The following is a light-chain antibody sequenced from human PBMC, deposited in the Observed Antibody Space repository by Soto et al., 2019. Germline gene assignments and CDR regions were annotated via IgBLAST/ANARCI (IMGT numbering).Light chain of an antibody. Sequence: EIVLTQSPGTLSLSPGERATLSCRASQSVSSSYLAWYQHKPGQAPRLLIYDASSRATGIPDRFSGSGSGTEFTLTISSLQPEDFAMYYCQQYGSSPRTFGQGTKLEIK. J-gene: IGKJ2*02. CDR2: DAS. V-gene: IGKV3-20*01. CDR1: QSVSSSY. CDR3: QQYGSSPRT.